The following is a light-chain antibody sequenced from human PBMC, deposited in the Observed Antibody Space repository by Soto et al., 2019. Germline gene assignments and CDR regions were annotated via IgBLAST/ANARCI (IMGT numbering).Light chain of an antibody. CDR2: EVS. CDR1: SIDIAPYNY. V-gene: IGLV2-14*01. CDR3: SSYTSSTNYV. Sequence: QSVLTQPASVSGSPGQSLTISYTGTSIDIAPYNYVSWYQQHPGKAPKLIIYEVSYRPSGISNRFSGSKSGNTASLTISGLQAEDEADYYCSSYTSSTNYVFGNGTKLTVL. J-gene: IGLJ1*01.